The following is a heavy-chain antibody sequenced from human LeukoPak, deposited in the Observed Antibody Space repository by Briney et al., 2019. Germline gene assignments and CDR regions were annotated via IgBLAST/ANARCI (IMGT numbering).Heavy chain of an antibody. CDR2: ISRSSGHST. Sequence: AGGSLRLSCAASGFTFRSYGMSWVRQAPGKGLEWVSTISRSSGHSTYYADSVQGRFTISRDNSKNTLYLQMNSLRAEDTALYYCAKDYLYFDYWGQGTLVTVSS. J-gene: IGHJ4*02. CDR1: GFTFRSYG. V-gene: IGHV3-23*01. CDR3: AKDYLYFDY.